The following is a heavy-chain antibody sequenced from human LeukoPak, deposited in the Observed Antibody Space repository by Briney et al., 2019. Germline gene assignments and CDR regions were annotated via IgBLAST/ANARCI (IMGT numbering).Heavy chain of an antibody. CDR3: ARDRYYYGSGSYYGYYYCYYMDV. CDR1: EYTFTSYD. Sequence: GASVKVSCKASEYTFTSYDINWVRQATGQGLGWMGWISAYIGNTNYAQKRQGRVTMTTDTSTSTAYMELRSLRSDDTAVYYCARDRYYYGSGSYYGYYYCYYMDVWGKGTTVTVSS. D-gene: IGHD3-10*01. V-gene: IGHV1-18*01. CDR2: ISAYIGNT. J-gene: IGHJ6*03.